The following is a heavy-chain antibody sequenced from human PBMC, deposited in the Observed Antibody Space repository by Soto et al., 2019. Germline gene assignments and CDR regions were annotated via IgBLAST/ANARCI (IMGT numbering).Heavy chain of an antibody. CDR2: IIYIFGTA. V-gene: IGHV1-69*01. J-gene: IGHJ6*02. CDR1: GGTFSSYA. CDR3: ARGGKERFRGSGMDV. D-gene: IGHD1-1*01. Sequence: QVQLVQSGAEVKKPGTSVKISCKVSGGTFSSYAISWVRQAPGQGLEWLGEIIYIFGTAMYAQKFQGRVTIIADESASTAYMELSSLRSDDTAVYYCARGGKERFRGSGMDVWGQGPTVTVSS.